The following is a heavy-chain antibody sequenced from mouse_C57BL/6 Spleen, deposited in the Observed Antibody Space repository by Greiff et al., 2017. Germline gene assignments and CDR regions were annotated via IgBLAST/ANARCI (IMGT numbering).Heavy chain of an antibody. Sequence: QVQLQQPGAELVRPGTSVKLSCKASGYTFTSYWMHWVKQRPGQGLEWIGVIDPSDSYTNYNQKFKGKATLTVDTSSSTAYMQLSSLTSEDSAVYYCARWGGGDAMDYWGQGTSVTVSS. CDR2: IDPSDSYT. J-gene: IGHJ4*01. D-gene: IGHD1-1*02. CDR3: ARWGGGDAMDY. V-gene: IGHV1-59*01. CDR1: GYTFTSYW.